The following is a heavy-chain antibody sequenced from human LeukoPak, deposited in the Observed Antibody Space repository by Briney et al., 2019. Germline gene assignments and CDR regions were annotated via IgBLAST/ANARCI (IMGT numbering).Heavy chain of an antibody. CDR3: ARYSLPRATGVTLLDY. J-gene: IGHJ4*02. V-gene: IGHV4-30-4*01. Sequence: SETLSLTCTVSGGSISSGDYYWSWIRQPPGKGLEWIGYIYYSGSTYYNPSLKSRVTISVDTSKNQFSLKLSSVTAADTAVYYCARYSLPRATGVTLLDYWGQGTLVTVSS. CDR2: IYYSGST. D-gene: IGHD2-21*02. CDR1: GGSISSGDYY.